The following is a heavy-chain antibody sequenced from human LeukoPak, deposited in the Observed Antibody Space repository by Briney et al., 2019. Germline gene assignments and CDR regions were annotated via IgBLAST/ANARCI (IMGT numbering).Heavy chain of an antibody. CDR2: ISYDGSNK. D-gene: IGHD3-10*01. J-gene: IGHJ4*02. CDR3: AKNKMPWFEELFFDY. Sequence: GGSLRLSGAASGFTFSSYGMHWVRQAPGKGLEWVAVISYDGSNKYYADSVKGRFTISRDNSKNTLYLQMNSLRAEDTAVYYCAKNKMPWFEELFFDYWSQGTLVTVSS. V-gene: IGHV3-30*18. CDR1: GFTFSSYG.